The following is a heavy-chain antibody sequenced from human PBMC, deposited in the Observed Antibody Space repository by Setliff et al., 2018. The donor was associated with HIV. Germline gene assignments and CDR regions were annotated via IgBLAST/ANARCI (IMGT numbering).Heavy chain of an antibody. CDR1: GFTFSSYA. J-gene: IGHJ4*02. Sequence: GGSLRLSCAASGFTFSSYAMSWVRQAPGEGLEWVSGISGSGITTYFADSVKGRFTISRDNSKTTLYLQMNSLRAEDTAVYYCAKSSRRDDILTGYRHFDYWGQGTLVTVPQ. D-gene: IGHD3-9*01. CDR3: AKSSRRDDILTGYRHFDY. CDR2: ISGSGITT. V-gene: IGHV3-23*01.